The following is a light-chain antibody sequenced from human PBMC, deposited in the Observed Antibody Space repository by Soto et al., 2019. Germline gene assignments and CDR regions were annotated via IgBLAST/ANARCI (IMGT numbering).Light chain of an antibody. CDR2: DAS. V-gene: IGKV3-20*01. J-gene: IGKJ5*01. CDR3: QQYGSSPPIT. Sequence: EIVLTQSPGILSLSPGERASLSFGASQSISSSFLAWYQQKPGQAPRLLVYDASTRATGIPDRFSGSGSGTDFTLTISRLEPEDFAVYYCQQYGSSPPITFGQGTRLEIK. CDR1: QSISSSF.